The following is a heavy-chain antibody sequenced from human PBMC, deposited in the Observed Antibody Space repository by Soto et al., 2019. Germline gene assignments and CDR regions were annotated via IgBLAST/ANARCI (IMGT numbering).Heavy chain of an antibody. CDR2: IHDDGSIT. CDR1: GFTFSSYW. D-gene: IGHD6-13*01. Sequence: EVQLVESGGGLVQPGGSLRLSCAASGFTFSSYWMHWVRQAPGKGLVWVARIHDDGSITNYADSVKGRFTISRDNAMNALYLQMTSLRAEDTAVYYCGRVPAAAAGIGIDHWGQGILVTVSS. J-gene: IGHJ4*02. CDR3: GRVPAAAAGIGIDH. V-gene: IGHV3-74*01.